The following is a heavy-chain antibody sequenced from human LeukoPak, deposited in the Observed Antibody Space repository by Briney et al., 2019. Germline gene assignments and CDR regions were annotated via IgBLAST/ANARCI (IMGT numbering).Heavy chain of an antibody. CDR2: IYPGDSDT. Sequence: GESLKISCKGSGYSFSIYWIGWVRQMPGKGLECMGIIYPGDSDTRYSPSFQGQVTISADKSISTAYLQWSSLKASDTAIYYCARHETGPYFDYWGQGTLVTVSS. CDR3: ARHETGPYFDY. J-gene: IGHJ4*02. CDR1: GYSFSIYW. D-gene: IGHD1-1*01. V-gene: IGHV5-51*01.